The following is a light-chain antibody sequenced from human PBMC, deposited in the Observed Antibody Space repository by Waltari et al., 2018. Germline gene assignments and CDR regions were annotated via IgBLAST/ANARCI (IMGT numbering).Light chain of an antibody. Sequence: DIQLTQSPSFLSASAGDRVTITCRASQGISSYLAWYQQKPGKAPEALISSASSLLSGVPSRFSGSGSGTEFTLTISSLQPEDFATYYCQQLNTYPLTFGGGTKVEIK. CDR1: QGISSY. CDR2: SAS. J-gene: IGKJ4*01. V-gene: IGKV1-9*01. CDR3: QQLNTYPLT.